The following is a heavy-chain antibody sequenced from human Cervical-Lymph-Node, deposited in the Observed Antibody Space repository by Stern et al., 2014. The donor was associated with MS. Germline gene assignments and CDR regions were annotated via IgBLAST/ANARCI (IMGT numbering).Heavy chain of an antibody. CDR1: GDTFINFG. Sequence: QMQLVQSGAEVKKPGSSVKVSCTASGDTFINFGISWVRQSPGQGLEWMGGFIPLFGTTEYVEKFQGRLTINADESATTVYMELSSLRSEDTAVYYCARDNDDNGMDVWGQGTTVTVSS. V-gene: IGHV1-69*01. CDR3: ARDNDDNGMDV. CDR2: FIPLFGTT. D-gene: IGHD1-1*01. J-gene: IGHJ6*02.